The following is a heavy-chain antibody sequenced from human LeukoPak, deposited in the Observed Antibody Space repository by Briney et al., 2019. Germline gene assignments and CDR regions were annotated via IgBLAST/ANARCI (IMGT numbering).Heavy chain of an antibody. J-gene: IGHJ4*02. V-gene: IGHV3-20*04. D-gene: IGHD6-13*01. CDR2: TNWNGGST. Sequence: PGGSLRLSCAASGFTFDDYGMSWVRQAPGKGLEWVSGTNWNGGSTGYADSVKGRFTISRDNAKNSLCLQMNSLRAEDTALYYCASLSTGSSSPAHGYWGQGTLVTVSS. CDR3: ASLSTGSSSPAHGY. CDR1: GFTFDDYG.